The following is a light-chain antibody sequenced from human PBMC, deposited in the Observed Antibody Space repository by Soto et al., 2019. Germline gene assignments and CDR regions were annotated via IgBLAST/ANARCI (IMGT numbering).Light chain of an antibody. Sequence: DIQMTQSPSSLSTSVGERVTITCQASQDISNSLNWYQQKPGKAPNLLIYEASKLQTGVPSRFSGGGSETHFTVTISNLQPEDIATYYCQHYDNLPRYTFGLGTKLEIK. CDR3: QHYDNLPRYT. CDR2: EAS. CDR1: QDISNS. J-gene: IGKJ2*01. V-gene: IGKV1-33*01.